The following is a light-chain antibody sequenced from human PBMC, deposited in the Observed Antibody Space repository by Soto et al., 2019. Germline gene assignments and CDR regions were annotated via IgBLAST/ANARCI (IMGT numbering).Light chain of an antibody. CDR1: SSDVGVYNY. CDR3: SSYAGSNNVV. Sequence: QSVLTQPPSASWSPGQSVTISCTGTSSDVGVYNYVSWYQQHPGKAPKLLIYEVSKRPSGVPDRFSGSKSGNTASLTVSGLQAEDEADFYCSSYAGSNNVVFGGGTQLTVL. V-gene: IGLV2-8*01. J-gene: IGLJ2*01. CDR2: EVS.